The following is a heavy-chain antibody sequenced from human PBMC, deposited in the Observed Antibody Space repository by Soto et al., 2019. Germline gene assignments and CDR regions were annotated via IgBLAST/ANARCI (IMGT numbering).Heavy chain of an antibody. D-gene: IGHD5-18*01. CDR2: INHSGST. J-gene: IGHJ4*02. V-gene: IGHV4-34*01. CDR3: ARGRGYSYGSYFVY. Sequence: SETLSLTCAVYGGSFSGYYWSWIRQPPGKGLEWIGEINHSGSTNYNPSLKSRVTISVDTSKNQFSLKLSSVTAADTAVYYCARGRGYSYGSYFVYWGQGTLVTVSS. CDR1: GGSFSGYY.